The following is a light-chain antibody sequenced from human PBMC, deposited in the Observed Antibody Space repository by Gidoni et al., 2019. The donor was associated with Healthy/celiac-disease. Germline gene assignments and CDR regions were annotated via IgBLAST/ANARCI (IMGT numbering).Light chain of an antibody. V-gene: IGKV3-15*01. J-gene: IGKJ1*01. Sequence: EIVMTQSPATLSVSPGERATLSCRASQSVSSNLAWYQQKPGQAPRLLIYGASTRATGIPARFSGSGSETEFTLTISSLQSEDFAVYYCQQYNNWPFWTFGQGTKVEIK. CDR3: QQYNNWPFWT. CDR2: GAS. CDR1: QSVSSN.